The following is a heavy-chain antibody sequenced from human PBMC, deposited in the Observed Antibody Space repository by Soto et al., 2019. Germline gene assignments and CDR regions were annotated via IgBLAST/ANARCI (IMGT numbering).Heavy chain of an antibody. CDR1: GYSFTSYW. J-gene: IGHJ6*02. V-gene: IGHV5-51*01. CDR3: ARREGDYGDYYYGMDV. Sequence: PGESLKISCKGSGYSFTSYWIGWVRQMPGKGLEWMGIIYPGDSDTRYSPSFQGQVTISADKSISTAYLQWSSLKASDTAMYYCARREGDYGDYYYGMDVWGQGTTVTVSS. CDR2: IYPGDSDT. D-gene: IGHD4-17*01.